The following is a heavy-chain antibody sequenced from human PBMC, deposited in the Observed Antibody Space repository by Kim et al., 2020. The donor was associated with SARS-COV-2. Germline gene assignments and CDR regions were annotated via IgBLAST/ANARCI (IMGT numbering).Heavy chain of an antibody. D-gene: IGHD3-22*01. CDR3: AKDQGDSSGLRYYGMDV. CDR2: ISYDGSNK. Sequence: GGSLRLSCAASGFTFSSYGMHWVRQAPGKGLEWVAVISYDGSNKYYADSVKGRFTISRDNSKNTLYLQMNSLRAEDTAVYYCAKDQGDSSGLRYYGMDVWGQGTTVTVSS. V-gene: IGHV3-30*18. J-gene: IGHJ6*02. CDR1: GFTFSSYG.